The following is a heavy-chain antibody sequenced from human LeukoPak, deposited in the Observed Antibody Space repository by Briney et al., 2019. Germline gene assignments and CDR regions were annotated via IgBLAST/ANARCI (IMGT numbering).Heavy chain of an antibody. CDR2: ISGSGGST. CDR1: GFTFSSYE. V-gene: IGHV3-23*01. Sequence: GGSLRLSCAASGFTFSSYEMNWVPQAPGQGLEGVSAISGSGGSTYYADSVKGRFTSSTDNSKNTLYLQMNSLRAEDTAVYYCARESVQRKRGAFDIWGQGTMVTVSS. CDR3: ARESVQRKRGAFDI. D-gene: IGHD1-1*01. J-gene: IGHJ3*02.